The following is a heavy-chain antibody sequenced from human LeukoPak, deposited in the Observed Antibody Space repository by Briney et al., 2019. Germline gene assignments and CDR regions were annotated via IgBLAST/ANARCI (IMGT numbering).Heavy chain of an antibody. J-gene: IGHJ6*02. CDR1: GFTFSSYS. Sequence: GGSLRLSCAASGFTFSSYSMTWVRQAPGKGLEWVSYISSSGSTIYYADSVKGRFTISRDNAKNSLYLQMNSLRAEDTAVYYCARSGLYDFWSGYYGHYYYGMDVWGQGTTVTVSS. V-gene: IGHV3-48*04. CDR3: ARSGLYDFWSGYYGHYYYGMDV. CDR2: ISSSGSTI. D-gene: IGHD3-3*01.